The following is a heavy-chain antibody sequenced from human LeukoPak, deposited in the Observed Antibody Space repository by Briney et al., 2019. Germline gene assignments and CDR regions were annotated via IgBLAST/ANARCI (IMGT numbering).Heavy chain of an antibody. CDR3: AKDGGEYYDILTGYYPRLYYMDV. CDR2: IYSGGST. V-gene: IGHV3-53*01. CDR1: GFTVSSNY. Sequence: GGSLRLSCAASGFTVSSNYMSWVRQAPGKGLERVSVIYSGGSTYYADSVKGRFTISRDNSKNTLYLQMNSLRAEDTAVYYCAKDGGEYYDILTGYYPRLYYMDVWGKGTTVTISS. J-gene: IGHJ6*03. D-gene: IGHD3-9*01.